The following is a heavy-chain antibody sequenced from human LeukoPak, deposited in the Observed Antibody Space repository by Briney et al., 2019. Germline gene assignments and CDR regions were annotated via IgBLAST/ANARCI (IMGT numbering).Heavy chain of an antibody. V-gene: IGHV3-30*03. CDR1: GFTFSRYA. J-gene: IGHJ3*02. D-gene: IGHD5-24*01. CDR3: ARDPGDGFKSEAYDI. Sequence: GGSLRLSCAASGFTFSRYAMSWVRQAPGKGLEWVAIISNDGSSKKYADSVRGRFTISRDNSKNTLFLQMNSLSAEDTALYYCARDPGDGFKSEAYDIWGQGTKVTVSS. CDR2: ISNDGSSK.